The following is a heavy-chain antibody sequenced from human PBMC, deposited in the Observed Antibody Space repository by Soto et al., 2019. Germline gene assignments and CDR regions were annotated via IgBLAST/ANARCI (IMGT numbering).Heavy chain of an antibody. CDR2: IYYSGST. V-gene: IGHV4-39*01. CDR3: ARARSPIDDELYYFDY. Sequence: PSETLSLTCTVSGGSISSSSYYWGWIRQPPGKGLEWIGSIYYSGSTYYNPSLKSRVTISVDTSKNQFSLKLSSVTAADTAVYYCARARSPIDDELYYFDYWGQGTLVTVSS. J-gene: IGHJ4*02. D-gene: IGHD1-1*01. CDR1: GGSISSSSYY.